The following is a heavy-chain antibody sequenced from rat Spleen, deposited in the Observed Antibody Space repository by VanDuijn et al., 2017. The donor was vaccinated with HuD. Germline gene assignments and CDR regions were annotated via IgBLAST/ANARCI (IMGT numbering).Heavy chain of an antibody. CDR2: ISYDGSST. D-gene: IGHD1-1*01. CDR1: GFTFSDYY. V-gene: IGHV5-29*01. CDR3: ARKLLQWYYFDY. Sequence: EVQLVESDGGLVQPGRSLKLSCAASGFTFSDYYMAWVRQAPTKGLEWVATISYDGSSTYYRDSVKGRFTISRDNAKSTLYLQMDSLRSEDTATYYCARKLLQWYYFDYWGQGVMVTVSS. J-gene: IGHJ2*01.